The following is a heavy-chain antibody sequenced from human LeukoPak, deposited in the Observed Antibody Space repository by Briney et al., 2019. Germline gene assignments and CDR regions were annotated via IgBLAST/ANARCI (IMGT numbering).Heavy chain of an antibody. CDR3: GRQGGGSYVNF. V-gene: IGHV5-51*01. CDR2: IYPGDSDT. CDR1: GYRFTRYW. D-gene: IGHD1-26*01. J-gene: IGHJ4*02. Sequence: GEALKISWRGSGYRFTRYWIGWVRQMPGKGLDGMVIIYPGDSDTRYSPSCQGQVTFSANKYISTAYLQWSSLKASDNDMYYCGRQGGGSYVNFWGQGTLVTVSS.